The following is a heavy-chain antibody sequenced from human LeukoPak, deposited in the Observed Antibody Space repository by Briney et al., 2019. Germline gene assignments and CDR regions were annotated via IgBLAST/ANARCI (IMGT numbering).Heavy chain of an antibody. CDR3: ARGYCSSTSCYFGYYYYYYGMDV. CDR2: ISSNGGST. Sequence: PGGSLRLSCAASGFTFSSYAMHWVRQAPGKGLEYVSAISSNGGSTYYANSVKGRFTISRDNSKNTLYLQMGSLRAEDMAVYYCARGYCSSTSCYFGYYYYYYGMDVWGQGTTVTVSS. D-gene: IGHD2-2*01. V-gene: IGHV3-64*01. J-gene: IGHJ6*02. CDR1: GFTFSSYA.